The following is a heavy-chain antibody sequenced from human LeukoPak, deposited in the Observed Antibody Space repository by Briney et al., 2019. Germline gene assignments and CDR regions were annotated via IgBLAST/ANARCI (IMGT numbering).Heavy chain of an antibody. CDR1: GFTFSSYG. J-gene: IGHJ4*02. CDR2: ISFAGNNI. V-gene: IGHV3-30*03. Sequence: GGSLRLSCAASGFTFSSYGMHWVRQAPGKGLEWVTAISFAGNNIYYADSVKGRFTISRDNAKNSLYLQMNSLRAEDTAVYYCARGEGTYYYDSSGYSYYWGQGTLVTVSS. CDR3: ARGEGTYYYDSSGYSYY. D-gene: IGHD3-22*01.